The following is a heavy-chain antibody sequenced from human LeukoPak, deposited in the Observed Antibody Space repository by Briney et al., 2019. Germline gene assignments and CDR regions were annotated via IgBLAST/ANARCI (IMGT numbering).Heavy chain of an antibody. V-gene: IGHV4-34*01. J-gene: IGHJ5*02. D-gene: IGHD6-19*01. CDR3: ARVPRIAVARWFDP. CDR2: INHSGST. CDR1: GGSFSGYY. Sequence: KPSETLSLTCAVYGGSFSGYYWSWIRQPPGKGLEWIGEINHSGSTNYNPSLKSRVTTSVDTSKNQFSLKLSSVTAADTAVYYCARVPRIAVARWFDPWGQGTLVTVSS.